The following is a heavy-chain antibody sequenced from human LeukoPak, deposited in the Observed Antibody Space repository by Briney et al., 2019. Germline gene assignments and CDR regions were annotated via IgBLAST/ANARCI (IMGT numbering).Heavy chain of an antibody. CDR3: TRHWSSGWYSGFDI. J-gene: IGHJ3*02. V-gene: IGHV3-73*01. CDR1: GFTFSGSV. CDR2: IRSKANSYAT. Sequence: PGGSLRLSCAASGFTFSGSVIHWVRQASGKGLEWVGRIRSKANSYATAYAASVKGRFTISRDDSKNTAYLQMNSLKTEDTAVYYCTRHWSSGWYSGFDIWGQGTMVTVSS. D-gene: IGHD6-19*01.